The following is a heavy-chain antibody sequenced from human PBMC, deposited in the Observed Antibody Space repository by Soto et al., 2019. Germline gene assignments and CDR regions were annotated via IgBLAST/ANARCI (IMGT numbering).Heavy chain of an antibody. CDR2: ISAYNGNT. V-gene: IGHV1-18*04. Sequence: ASVKVSCKASGYTFTGYYMHWVRQAPGQGLEWMGWISAYNGNTNYAQKLQGRVTMTTDTSTSTAYMELRSLRSDDTAVYYCARDLPYYYDSSGYDYFDYWGQGTLVTVSS. D-gene: IGHD3-22*01. CDR3: ARDLPYYYDSSGYDYFDY. CDR1: GYTFTGYY. J-gene: IGHJ4*02.